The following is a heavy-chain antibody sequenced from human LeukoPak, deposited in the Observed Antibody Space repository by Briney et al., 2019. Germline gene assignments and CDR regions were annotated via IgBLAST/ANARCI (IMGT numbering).Heavy chain of an antibody. Sequence: QPGGSLRLSCSASGFIFSRYAMYWVRQAPGKRLEYVSGISSDGDSTRHADSVKGRFTISRDNSKNTMDLQMSSLRPEDTAVYYCAKDHGSGSYWVDYWGQGTLVTVSS. J-gene: IGHJ4*02. D-gene: IGHD3-10*01. CDR3: AKDHGSGSYWVDY. CDR2: ISSDGDST. V-gene: IGHV3-64D*06. CDR1: GFIFSRYA.